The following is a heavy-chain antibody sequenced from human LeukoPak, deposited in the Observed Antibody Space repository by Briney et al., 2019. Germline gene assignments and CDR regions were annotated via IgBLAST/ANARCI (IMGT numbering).Heavy chain of an antibody. CDR1: GGSISSYY. V-gene: IGHV4-59*01. J-gene: IGHJ4*02. CDR2: MYYSGTI. CDR3: ARAWATDYFDY. Sequence: PSETLSLTCTVSGGSISSYYWSWIRQPPGKGLEWIGYMYYSGTINYNPSLKSRVTISVDTPKNQFSLKLSSVTAADTAMYYCARAWATDYFDYWGQGTLVTVSS.